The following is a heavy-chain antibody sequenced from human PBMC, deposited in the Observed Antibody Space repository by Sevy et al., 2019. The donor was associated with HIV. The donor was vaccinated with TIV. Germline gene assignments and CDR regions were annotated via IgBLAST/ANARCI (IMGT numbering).Heavy chain of an antibody. D-gene: IGHD3-9*01. CDR2: IYYSGST. CDR3: ARHRGGIRYFGRYNPFDY. Sequence: SETLSLTCTVSGGSISSSSYYWGWIRQPPGKGLEWIGSIYYSGSTYYNPSLKRRVTRSVDTSKNQFSLKMSSVTDADTAVYYCARHRGGIRYFGRYNPFDYWGQGTLVTVSS. J-gene: IGHJ4*02. CDR1: GGSISSSSYY. V-gene: IGHV4-39*01.